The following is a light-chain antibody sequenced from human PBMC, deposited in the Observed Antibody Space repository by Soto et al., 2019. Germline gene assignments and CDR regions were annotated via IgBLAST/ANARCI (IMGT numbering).Light chain of an antibody. J-gene: IGLJ3*02. V-gene: IGLV2-14*03. CDR2: DVS. Sequence: QSVLTQPASVSGSPGQSITISCTGTTSDVGGYNRVSWYQQHPGTAPTLLIKDVSNRPSGVSDRFSGSKSGNMASLTISGLQAEDEADYYCSSFTVRATWVFGGGTQLTVL. CDR3: SSFTVRATWV. CDR1: TSDVGGYNR.